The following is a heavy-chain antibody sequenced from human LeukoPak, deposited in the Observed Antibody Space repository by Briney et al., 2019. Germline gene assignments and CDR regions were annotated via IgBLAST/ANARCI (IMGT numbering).Heavy chain of an antibody. CDR3: ARDRGDTFDP. V-gene: IGHV3-7*03. CDR1: GFTFSTYW. J-gene: IGHJ5*02. CDR2: INEDGSEK. D-gene: IGHD4-17*01. Sequence: GGSLRLSCAASGFTFSTYWMSWVRQAPGKELEWVANINEDGSEKYYVDSVKGRFTISRDNAKNLLYLQMNSLRAEDTAVYYCARDRGDTFDPWGQGTLVTVSS.